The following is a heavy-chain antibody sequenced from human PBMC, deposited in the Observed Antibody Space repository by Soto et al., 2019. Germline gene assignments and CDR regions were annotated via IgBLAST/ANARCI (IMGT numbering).Heavy chain of an antibody. V-gene: IGHV3-21*01. CDR3: ARASIVVVVAAGTTHYYGMDV. J-gene: IGHJ6*02. D-gene: IGHD2-15*01. Sequence: LRLSCAASVFTFSSYSMNLVRQAPLKGLEWVSSISSSSSYIYYADSVTGRFTISRDNAKNSLYLQMNSLRAEDTAVYYCARASIVVVVAAGTTHYYGMDVWGQGTTVTVSS. CDR1: VFTFSSYS. CDR2: ISSSSSYI.